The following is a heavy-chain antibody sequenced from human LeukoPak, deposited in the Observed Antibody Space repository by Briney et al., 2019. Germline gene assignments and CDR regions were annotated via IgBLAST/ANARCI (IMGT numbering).Heavy chain of an antibody. Sequence: GGSLRLSCAATGFTFSSYSMNWVRQAPGKGLEWVSYISSSSSTIYYADSVKGRFTISRDNAKSSLYLQMNSLRAEDTAVYYCARDRSSGSYFVAFDIWGQGTMVTVSS. J-gene: IGHJ3*02. D-gene: IGHD1-26*01. CDR3: ARDRSSGSYFVAFDI. V-gene: IGHV3-48*04. CDR1: GFTFSSYS. CDR2: ISSSSSTI.